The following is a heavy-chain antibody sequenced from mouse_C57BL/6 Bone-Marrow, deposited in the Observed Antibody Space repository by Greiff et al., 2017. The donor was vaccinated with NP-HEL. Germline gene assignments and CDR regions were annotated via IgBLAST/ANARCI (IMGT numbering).Heavy chain of an antibody. CDR2: IDPENGDT. Sequence: VQLQQSGAELVRPGASVKLSCTASGFNIKDYYMHWVKQRPEQGLEWIGWIDPENGDTEYASKFQGKATITADTSSNTAYLQLSSLTSEDTAVYYCTTSSGPWFAYWGQGTLVTVSA. CDR3: TTSSGPWFAY. J-gene: IGHJ3*01. V-gene: IGHV14-4*01. CDR1: GFNIKDYY. D-gene: IGHD6-1*01.